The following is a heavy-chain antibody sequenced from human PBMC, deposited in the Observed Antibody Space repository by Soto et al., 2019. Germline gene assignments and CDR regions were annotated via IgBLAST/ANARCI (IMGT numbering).Heavy chain of an antibody. J-gene: IGHJ5*02. CDR3: ASSRRYQLLLFDP. CDR2: IYYSGST. V-gene: IGHV4-59*01. D-gene: IGHD2-2*01. Sequence: SETLSLTCTVSGGSISSYYWSWIRQPPGKGLEWIGYIYYSGSTNYNPSLKSRVTISVDTSKNQFSLKLSSVTAADTAVYYCASSRRYQLLLFDPWGQGTLVTVSS. CDR1: GGSISSYY.